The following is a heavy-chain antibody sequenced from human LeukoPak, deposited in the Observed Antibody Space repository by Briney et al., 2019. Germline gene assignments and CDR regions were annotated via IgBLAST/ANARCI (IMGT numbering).Heavy chain of an antibody. Sequence: SETLSLTCAVYGGSFSDYYWSWIRQPPGKGLEWIGYIYYSGSTYYNPSLKSRVTISVDTSKNQFSLELSSVTAADTAVYYCARWTGLSDAFDIWGQGTMVTVSS. D-gene: IGHD3/OR15-3a*01. CDR3: ARWTGLSDAFDI. J-gene: IGHJ3*02. CDR1: GGSFSDYY. V-gene: IGHV4-30-4*08. CDR2: IYYSGST.